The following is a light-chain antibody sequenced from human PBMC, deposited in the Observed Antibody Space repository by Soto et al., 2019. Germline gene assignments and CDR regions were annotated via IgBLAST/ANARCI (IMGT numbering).Light chain of an antibody. J-gene: IGLJ2*01. CDR1: DSNIGRNT. Sequence: QSVLTQPPSASGTPGQRVSISCAGSDSNIGRNTVNWYQQRPRTAPKLLIYTNNHRPSGVPDRFSASKSGTSASLAISGLQSEDEADYYCAAWDDTLGGHVVFGGGTKVT. CDR3: AAWDDTLGGHVV. CDR2: TNN. V-gene: IGLV1-44*01.